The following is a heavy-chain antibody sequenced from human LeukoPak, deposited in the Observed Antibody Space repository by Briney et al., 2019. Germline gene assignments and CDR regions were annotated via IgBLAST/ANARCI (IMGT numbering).Heavy chain of an antibody. J-gene: IGHJ4*02. D-gene: IGHD6-13*01. CDR2: IYSGGST. Sequence: PGGSLRLSCAASGFTVSSKYMSRGRQAPGKGLEWVSVIYSGGSTYYADSVKGRFTISRDNSKNTVDLQMNSLRVEDTAVYYCTMRGNTWYDCWGQGTLVTVSS. V-gene: IGHV3-53*01. CDR3: TMRGNTWYDC. CDR1: GFTVSSKY.